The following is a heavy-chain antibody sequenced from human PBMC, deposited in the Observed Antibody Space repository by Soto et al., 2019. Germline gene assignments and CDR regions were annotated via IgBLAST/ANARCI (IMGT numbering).Heavy chain of an antibody. J-gene: IGHJ4*02. CDR3: ARQPRRVFPVGATTYYFDY. V-gene: IGHV1-69*13. Sequence: GASVKVSCKASGGTFSSYAISWVRQAPGQGLEWMGGIIPIFGTANYAQKFQGRVTITADESTSTAYMELSSLRSEDTAVYYCARQPRRVFPVGATTYYFDYWGQGTLVTVSS. CDR1: GGTFSSYA. D-gene: IGHD1-26*01. CDR2: IIPIFGTA.